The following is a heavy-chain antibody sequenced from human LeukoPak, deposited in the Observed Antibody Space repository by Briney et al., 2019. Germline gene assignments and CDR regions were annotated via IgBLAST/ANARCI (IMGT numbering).Heavy chain of an antibody. CDR2: ISGSGGST. J-gene: IGHJ4*02. D-gene: IGHD2-15*01. CDR3: AKGTIVVVVAATDY. CDR1: GFTFSSYA. Sequence: GGSLRLSCAASGFTFSSYAMSCVRQAPGKGLEWVSAISGSGGSTYYADSVKGRFTISRDNSKNTLYLQMNSLRAEDTAVYYCAKGTIVVVVAATDYWGQGTLVTVSS. V-gene: IGHV3-23*01.